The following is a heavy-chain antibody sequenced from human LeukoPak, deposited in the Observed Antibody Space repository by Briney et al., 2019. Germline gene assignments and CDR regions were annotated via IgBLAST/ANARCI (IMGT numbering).Heavy chain of an antibody. CDR1: RFTVMRNY. Sequence: GGSLRLFCTASRFTVMRNYMIWVRQAPGKGLEWVSVIYSGGSTYYADSVKGRFTISRDTSKNTLYLQMNSLRAEYTAVDYCASGGIEGLDFDYWGQGTLVTVSS. D-gene: IGHD4-23*01. J-gene: IGHJ4*02. V-gene: IGHV3-53*01. CDR3: ASGGIEGLDFDY. CDR2: IYSGGST.